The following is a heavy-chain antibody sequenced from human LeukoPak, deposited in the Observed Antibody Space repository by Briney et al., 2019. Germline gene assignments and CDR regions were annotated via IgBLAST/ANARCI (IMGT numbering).Heavy chain of an antibody. CDR2: IWYDGSTK. CDR1: GFTFSSFG. D-gene: IGHD6-13*01. V-gene: IGHV3-33*01. Sequence: PGGSLRLSCAASGFTFSSFGMHWVRRSPGKGLEGVAVIWYDGSTKVYADSVKGRFTISRDNSRNTLYLQVNSLRAEDTAVYYCARDRYSSMWSVFEYWGQGALVTVSS. J-gene: IGHJ4*02. CDR3: ARDRYSSMWSVFEY.